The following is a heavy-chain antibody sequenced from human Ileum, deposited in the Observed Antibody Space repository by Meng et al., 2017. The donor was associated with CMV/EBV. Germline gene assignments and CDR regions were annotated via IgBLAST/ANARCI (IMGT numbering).Heavy chain of an antibody. CDR1: GVTVSSNY. CDR3: ARGAPTFRYFDY. J-gene: IGHJ4*02. V-gene: IGHV3-53*01. CDR2: IYSGGST. D-gene: IGHD3-3*02. Sequence: CAGFGVTVSSNYMSWVRQAPGKGLEWVSVIYSGGSTYYADSVKGRFTISRDNSRNTLYLQMNSLTAEDTAVYYCARGAPTFRYFDYWGQGTLVTVSS.